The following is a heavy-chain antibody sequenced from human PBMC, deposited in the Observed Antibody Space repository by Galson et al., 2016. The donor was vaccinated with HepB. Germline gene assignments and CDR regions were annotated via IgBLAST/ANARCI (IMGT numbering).Heavy chain of an antibody. V-gene: IGHV3-30*18. Sequence: SLRLSCAASGFTFSNYGMHWVRQAPGKGLEWVAVTSNDGSNKYYADSVKGRFIISRDNSKNTLYLQMNSLRAEDTAVYYCAKERQSGYCSSTDCYGLDYWGQGTLVTVSS. CDR3: AKERQSGYCSSTDCYGLDY. CDR2: TSNDGSNK. J-gene: IGHJ4*02. D-gene: IGHD2-2*01. CDR1: GFTFSNYG.